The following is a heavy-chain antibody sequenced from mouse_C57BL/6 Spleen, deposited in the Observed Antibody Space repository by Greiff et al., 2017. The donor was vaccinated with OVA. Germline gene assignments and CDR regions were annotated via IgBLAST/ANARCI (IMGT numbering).Heavy chain of an antibody. Sequence: EVQLQQSGPELVKPGASVKMSCKASGYTFTDYNMQWVKQSHGKSLEWIGYINPNNGGTSYNQKFKGKATLTVNKSSSTAYMELRSLTSEDSAVYYCARGRNDGYYDYWGQGTTLTVSS. CDR2: INPNNGGT. CDR3: ARGRNDGYYDY. V-gene: IGHV1-22*01. D-gene: IGHD2-3*01. J-gene: IGHJ2*01. CDR1: GYTFTDYN.